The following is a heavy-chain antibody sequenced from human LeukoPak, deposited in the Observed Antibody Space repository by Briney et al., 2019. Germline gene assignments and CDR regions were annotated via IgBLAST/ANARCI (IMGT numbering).Heavy chain of an antibody. J-gene: IGHJ4*02. V-gene: IGHV3-33*01. CDR2: IYYDGSDK. CDR3: ARQIAYYYDSSGYYTTDY. Sequence: GRSLRLSCAASGFTFSSYGMHRVRQAPGKGLEWVAIIYYDGSDKYYADSVKGRFTISRDNSKDTLYLQMNSLRAEDTAVYYCARQIAYYYDSSGYYTTDYWGQGTLVTVSS. CDR1: GFTFSSYG. D-gene: IGHD3-22*01.